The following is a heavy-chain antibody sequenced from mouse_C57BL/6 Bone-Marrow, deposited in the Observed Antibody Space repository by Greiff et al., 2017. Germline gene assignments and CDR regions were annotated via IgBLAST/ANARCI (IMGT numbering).Heavy chain of an antibody. Sequence: QVQLQQPGAELVRPGTSVKLSCKASGYTFTSYWMHWVKQRPGQGLEWIGVIDPSDSYTNYNQKLKGKATLTVDTSSSTAYMQLSSLTSEDSAVYYCARQYYGSRYWYFDVWGTGTTVTVSS. CDR2: IDPSDSYT. CDR1: GYTFTSYW. V-gene: IGHV1-59*01. J-gene: IGHJ1*03. D-gene: IGHD1-1*01. CDR3: ARQYYGSRYWYFDV.